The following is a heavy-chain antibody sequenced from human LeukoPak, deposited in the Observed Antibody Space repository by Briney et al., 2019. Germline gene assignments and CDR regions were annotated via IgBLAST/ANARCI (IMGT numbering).Heavy chain of an antibody. CDR3: ARAGYNWNYGRYYYYYMDV. Sequence: PSETLSLTCTASGGSISSGSYYWRWIRQPAGKGLEWIGRIYTSGSTNYNPSLKSRVTISVDTSKNQFSLKLSSVTAADTAVYYCARAGYNWNYGRYYYYYMDVWGKGTTVTVSS. J-gene: IGHJ6*03. D-gene: IGHD1-7*01. CDR2: IYTSGST. CDR1: GGSISSGSYY. V-gene: IGHV4-61*02.